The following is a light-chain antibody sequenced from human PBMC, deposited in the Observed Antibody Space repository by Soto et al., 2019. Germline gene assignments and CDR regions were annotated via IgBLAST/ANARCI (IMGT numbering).Light chain of an antibody. Sequence: QSVLTQPPSVSAAPGQKVTISCSGSSSNIGNNYVSWYQQLPGTAPKLLIYENNKRPSGIPDRFSGSKSGTSATLGITGLQTGDEADYYCGTWDSSLSAAVFGGGTKVTV. CDR3: GTWDSSLSAAV. V-gene: IGLV1-51*02. CDR2: ENN. J-gene: IGLJ3*02. CDR1: SSNIGNNY.